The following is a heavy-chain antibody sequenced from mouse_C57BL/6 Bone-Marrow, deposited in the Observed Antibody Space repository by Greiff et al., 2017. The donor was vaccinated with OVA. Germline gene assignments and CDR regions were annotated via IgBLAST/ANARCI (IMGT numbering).Heavy chain of an antibody. J-gene: IGHJ2*01. D-gene: IGHD1-1*01. Sequence: QVQLQQSGAELAKPGASVKLSCKASGYTFTSYWMHWVKQRPGQGLEWIGYINPSSGYTKYNQKFKDKATLTADKSSSTAYMQLSSLTYEDSAVYYCIPLITTVVADYWGQGTTLTVSS. CDR3: IPLITTVVADY. V-gene: IGHV1-7*01. CDR2: INPSSGYT. CDR1: GYTFTSYW.